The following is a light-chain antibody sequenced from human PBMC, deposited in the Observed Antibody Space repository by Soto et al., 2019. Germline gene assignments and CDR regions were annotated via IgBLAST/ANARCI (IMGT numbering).Light chain of an antibody. J-gene: IGKJ4*01. Sequence: DIVLTQSPATLSLSPGDRATLSCRASQSVSTYLAWYQQKPGQAPRLLIYDASTRAAGIPARFSGSGSGTDLSLTITSLEPEDFAVYYCHQRSDWPSTFGGGTKVDIK. CDR1: QSVSTY. CDR3: HQRSDWPST. V-gene: IGKV3-11*01. CDR2: DAS.